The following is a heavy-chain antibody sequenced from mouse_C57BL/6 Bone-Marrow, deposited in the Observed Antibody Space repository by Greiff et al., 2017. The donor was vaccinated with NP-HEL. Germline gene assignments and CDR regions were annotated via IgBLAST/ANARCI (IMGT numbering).Heavy chain of an antibody. V-gene: IGHV1-50*01. CDR1: GYTFTSYW. CDR3: ARDPYAMDY. J-gene: IGHJ4*01. Sequence: VQLQQPGAELVKPGASVKLSCKASGYTFTSYWMQWVKQRPGQGLEWIGEIDPSDSYTNYNQKFKGKATLTVDTSSSTAYMQLSSLTSDGSAVYYCARDPYAMDYWGQGTSVTVSS. CDR2: IDPSDSYT.